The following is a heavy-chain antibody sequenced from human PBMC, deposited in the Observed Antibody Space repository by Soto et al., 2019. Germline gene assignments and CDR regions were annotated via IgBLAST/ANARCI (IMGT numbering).Heavy chain of an antibody. Sequence: QVQLVQSGAEVKKPGASVKVSCKASGYTFTSYYMHWVRQAPGQGLEWMGIINPSGGSTSYAQKFQGRVNMTRDTSTSTGYMELSSLRSEDTAVYYCAREDYGSGSHTDGMDVWGEGTTVTVSS. CDR3: AREDYGSGSHTDGMDV. V-gene: IGHV1-46*01. CDR2: INPSGGST. J-gene: IGHJ6*04. D-gene: IGHD3-10*01. CDR1: GYTFTSYY.